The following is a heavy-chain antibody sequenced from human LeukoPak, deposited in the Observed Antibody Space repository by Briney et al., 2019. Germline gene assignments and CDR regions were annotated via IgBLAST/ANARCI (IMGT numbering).Heavy chain of an antibody. D-gene: IGHD3-22*01. CDR2: INLNNGGT. CDR1: GYTFSGYY. V-gene: IGHV1-2*06. CDR3: AGEDNSSGYRPFDI. Sequence: ASVKVSCKASGYTFSGYYIHWVRQAPGQGLEWMGRINLNNGGTNYAQKFQGRVTMTRDMSMSTAYMELSRLRSDDTAVYYCAGEDNSSGYRPFDIWGQGTMVTVPS. J-gene: IGHJ3*02.